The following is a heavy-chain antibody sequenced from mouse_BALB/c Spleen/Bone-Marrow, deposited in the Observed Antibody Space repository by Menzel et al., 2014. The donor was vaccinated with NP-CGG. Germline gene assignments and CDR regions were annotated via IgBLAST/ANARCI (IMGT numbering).Heavy chain of an antibody. D-gene: IGHD2-1*01. J-gene: IGHJ3*01. CDR3: ARNGNYGAWFAY. V-gene: IGHV14-3*02. Sequence: VQLKQSGAELVEPGASVKLSCTASGFNIKDTYMHWVKQRPEQGLEWIGRIDPADGNTKYDPKFQGKATITADTSSNTAYLQLSSLTSEDTAVYYCARNGNYGAWFAYWGQGTLVTVSA. CDR2: IDPADGNT. CDR1: GFNIKDTY.